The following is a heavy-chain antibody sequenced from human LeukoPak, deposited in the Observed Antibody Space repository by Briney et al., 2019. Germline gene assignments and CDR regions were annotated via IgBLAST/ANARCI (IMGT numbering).Heavy chain of an antibody. CDR1: AFTFSSYD. CDR2: IGTAGDT. D-gene: IGHD6-19*01. J-gene: IGHJ4*02. CDR3: AISPRGSGWQPIDY. Sequence: GGSLRLSCAASAFTFSSYDMHWVRQATGKGLEWVSAIGTAGDTYYPGSVKGRFTISRENAKNSLYLQMNSLRAGDTAVYYCAISPRGSGWQPIDYWGQGTLVTVSS. V-gene: IGHV3-13*01.